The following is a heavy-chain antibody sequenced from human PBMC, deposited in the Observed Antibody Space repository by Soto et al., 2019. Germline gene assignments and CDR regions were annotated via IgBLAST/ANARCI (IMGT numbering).Heavy chain of an antibody. J-gene: IGHJ3*02. V-gene: IGHV3-48*01. CDR2: ISSSSSTI. CDR3: ARDLKKYYDILTGHSNDAFDI. CDR1: GFTFSSYG. Sequence: GGSLRLSCAASGFTFSSYGMNWVRQAPGKGLEWVSYISSSSSTIYYADSVKGRFTISRDNAKNSLYLQMNSLRAEDTAVYYCARDLKKYYDILTGHSNDAFDIWGQGTMVTVSS. D-gene: IGHD3-9*01.